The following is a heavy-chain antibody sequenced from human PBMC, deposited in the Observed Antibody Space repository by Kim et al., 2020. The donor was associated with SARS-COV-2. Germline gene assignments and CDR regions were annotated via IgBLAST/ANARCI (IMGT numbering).Heavy chain of an antibody. J-gene: IGHJ4*01. Sequence: SETLSLTCTVSGGSISSSSYYWGWIRQPPGKGLEWIGSIYYSGSTYYNPSLKSRVTISVVTSTNQFSLKLRSVTAADPAVYYCAKTSYDILTGYYHIYY. CDR2: IYYSGST. CDR3: AKTSYDILTGYYHIYY. D-gene: IGHD3-9*01. V-gene: IGHV4-39*01. CDR1: GGSISSSSYY.